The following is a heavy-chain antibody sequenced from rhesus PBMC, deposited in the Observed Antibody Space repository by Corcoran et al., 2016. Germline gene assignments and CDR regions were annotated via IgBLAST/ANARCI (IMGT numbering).Heavy chain of an antibody. D-gene: IGHD4-29*01. Sequence: DVQLVESGGGLVKPGGSLRLSCVASGFTFSSYEMHWVRQAPGKGLEWVSVISESGGTIYYADSWKGRFTISRDNAKNSLFLQMNSLRAEDTAVYYCTSRTTVPFDYGGQGVLVTVSS. V-gene: IGHV3-100*02. CDR3: TSRTTVPFDY. CDR2: ISESGGTI. CDR1: GFTFSSYE. J-gene: IGHJ4*01.